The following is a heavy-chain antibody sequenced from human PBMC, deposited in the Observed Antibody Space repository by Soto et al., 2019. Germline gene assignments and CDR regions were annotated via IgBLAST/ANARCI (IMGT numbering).Heavy chain of an antibody. V-gene: IGHV4-61*01. CDR3: ASKYCSGGSCYSLSGVNVGWFDP. Sequence: QVQLQESGPGLVKPSETLSLTCTVSGGSVSSGSYYWSWIRQPPGKGLEWIGYIYYSGSTNYNPSLKIRVTISVDTSKNQFSLKLSSVTAADTAVYYCASKYCSGGSCYSLSGVNVGWFDPWGQGTLVTVSS. J-gene: IGHJ5*02. CDR1: GGSVSSGSYY. D-gene: IGHD2-15*01. CDR2: IYYSGST.